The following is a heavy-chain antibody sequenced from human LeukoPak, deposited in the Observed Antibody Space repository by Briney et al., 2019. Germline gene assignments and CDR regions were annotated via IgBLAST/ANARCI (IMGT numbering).Heavy chain of an antibody. D-gene: IGHD2-2*03. CDR1: GGSVSSYY. Sequence: SETLSLTCTVSGGSVSSYYWSWIRQPPGKGLEWIGYIYYSGSTNYNPSLKSRVTISVDTSKNQFSLKLSSVTAADTAVYYCARHVWIAPFDYWGQGTLVTVSS. CDR2: IYYSGST. J-gene: IGHJ4*02. V-gene: IGHV4-59*08. CDR3: ARHVWIAPFDY.